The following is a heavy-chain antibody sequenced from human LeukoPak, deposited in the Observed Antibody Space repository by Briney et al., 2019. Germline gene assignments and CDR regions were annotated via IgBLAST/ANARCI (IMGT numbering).Heavy chain of an antibody. D-gene: IGHD3-16*02. J-gene: IGHJ5*02. V-gene: IGHV1-8*01. CDR2: MNPNSGNT. CDR3: ARAGGPASYRKNWFDP. Sequence: ASVKVSCKASGYTFTSYDINWVRQATGQGLEWMGWMNPNSGNTGYAQKFQGRVTMTRNTSISTAYMELSSLRSEDTAVYYCARAGGPASYRKNWFDPWGQGTLVTVSS. CDR1: GYTFTSYD.